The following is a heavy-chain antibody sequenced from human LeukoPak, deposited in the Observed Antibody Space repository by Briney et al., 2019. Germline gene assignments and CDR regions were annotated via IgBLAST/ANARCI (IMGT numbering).Heavy chain of an antibody. Sequence: PGGSLRLSCAASGFTVSSKYMTWVRQAPGKGLEWVSVIYSGGSTYYADSVKGRFTISRDNSKNTVYLQMNSLRAEDTAVYYCAREVEMATTLSFGYWGQGTLVTVSS. J-gene: IGHJ4*02. V-gene: IGHV3-53*01. CDR2: IYSGGST. CDR1: GFTVSSKY. CDR3: AREVEMATTLSFGY. D-gene: IGHD5-24*01.